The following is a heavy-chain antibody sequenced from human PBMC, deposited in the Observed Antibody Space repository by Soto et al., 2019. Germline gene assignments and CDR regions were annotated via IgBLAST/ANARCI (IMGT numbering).Heavy chain of an antibody. CDR3: ARLCLAFIVVVPAARNWFDP. D-gene: IGHD2-2*01. V-gene: IGHV4-34*01. CDR2: INHSGST. CDR1: GGSFSGYY. Sequence: QVQLQQWGAGLLKPSETLSLTCAVYGGSFSGYYWSWIRQPPGKGLEWIGEINHSGSTNYNPSLKSRVTIAVDTAKHHCSRKLSSVTAAATAVYYCARLCLAFIVVVPAARNWFDPWGQGTLVTVSS. J-gene: IGHJ5*02.